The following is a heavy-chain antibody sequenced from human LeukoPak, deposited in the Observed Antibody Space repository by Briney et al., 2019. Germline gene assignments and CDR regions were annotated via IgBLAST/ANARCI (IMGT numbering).Heavy chain of an antibody. CDR1: GYTFTGYY. CDR2: INPNSGGT. Sequence: ASVKVSCKTSGYTFTGYYMHWVRQPPAQGLERMGWINPNSGGTNYAQKFQDRVTMTRDTSITTAYMDLRRLRSDDTALYDCARATGSVDYYYMDVWGKGTSVTVSS. J-gene: IGHJ6*03. V-gene: IGHV1-2*02. CDR3: ARATGSVDYYYMDV. D-gene: IGHD1-1*01.